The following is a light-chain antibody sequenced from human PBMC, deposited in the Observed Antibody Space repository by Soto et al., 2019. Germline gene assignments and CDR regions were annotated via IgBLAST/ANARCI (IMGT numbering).Light chain of an antibody. V-gene: IGKV1-39*01. CDR3: QQRYSTPPT. J-gene: IGKJ1*01. CDR2: AAS. Sequence: DIQMTQSPSSLSASVGDRVTITCRASQSISSYLKWYQQKPGKAPKLLVYAASSLQSGVPSRFSGSGSGTDFTLTSSSLQHEDFATYYCQQRYSTPPTFGQGTKVEIK. CDR1: QSISSY.